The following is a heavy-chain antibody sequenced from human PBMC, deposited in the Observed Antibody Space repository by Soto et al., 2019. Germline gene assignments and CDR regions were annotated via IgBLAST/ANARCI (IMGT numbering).Heavy chain of an antibody. V-gene: IGHV3-48*01. CDR1: GFTVSSHV. CDR2: LHSIRSTI. CDR3: AIDARHADDDY. J-gene: IGHJ4*02. Sequence: EVHRVESGGGLVHPGGSLRLSCAVSGFTVSSHVVNWVRQAPGKRLEWVAYLHSIRSTIYYADSVKGRFTSSRDNAKNSPYLQLDSLRAEDTAVYYCAIDARHADDDYWGQGTLVTVSS.